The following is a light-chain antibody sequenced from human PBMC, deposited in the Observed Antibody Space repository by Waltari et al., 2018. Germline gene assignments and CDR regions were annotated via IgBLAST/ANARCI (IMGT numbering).Light chain of an antibody. J-gene: IGKJ4*01. CDR2: WAS. CDR3: QQYYSTPLT. V-gene: IGKV4-1*01. CDR1: QSVLYSSDNKNY. Sequence: DIVMTQSPDSLAVSLGERATINCKSSQSVLYSSDNKNYLAWYKQKAGQPPKLLIYWASTRGPGVPDRFSGSASGTDFTLTISSLQAEDVAVYYCQQYYSTPLTFGGGTKVDIK.